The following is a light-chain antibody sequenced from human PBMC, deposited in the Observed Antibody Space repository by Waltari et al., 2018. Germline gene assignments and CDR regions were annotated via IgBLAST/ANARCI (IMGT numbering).Light chain of an antibody. CDR1: NRDIGSFYY. CDR2: DVN. V-gene: IGLV2-14*03. CDR3: NSYTTSNTYV. Sequence: QSALTQPASMSGSPGQPITTSSTGTNRDIGSFYYVSWYQQHPGTAPRLIIYDVNNRPSGISNRFSGSQSGNTASLTISGLQAEDEADYYCNSYTTSNTYVFGGGTKVTVL. J-gene: IGLJ1*01.